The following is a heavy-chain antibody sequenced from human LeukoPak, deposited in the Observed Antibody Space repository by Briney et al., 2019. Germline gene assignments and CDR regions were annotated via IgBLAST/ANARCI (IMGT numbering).Heavy chain of an antibody. CDR1: GFIFSSYG. D-gene: IGHD3-3*01. CDR3: AKDIQSDDFWSGSTFDY. V-gene: IGHV3-23*01. Sequence: GGSLRLSCAAPGFIFSSYGMSWVRQAPGKGLEWVSAISGSGGSTYYADSVKGRFTISRDNSKNTLYLQMNSLRAEDTAVYYCAKDIQSDDFWSGSTFDYWGQGTLVTASS. CDR2: ISGSGGST. J-gene: IGHJ4*02.